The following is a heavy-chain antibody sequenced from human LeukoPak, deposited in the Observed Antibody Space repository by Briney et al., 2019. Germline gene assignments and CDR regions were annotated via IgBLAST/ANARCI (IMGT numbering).Heavy chain of an antibody. V-gene: IGHV3-48*02. CDR1: GFIFSSYS. J-gene: IGHJ4*02. D-gene: IGHD2-15*01. CDR3: ARVYCSGGSCYDY. Sequence: GGSQRLSCAASGFIFSSYSMNWVRQAPGKGREGVSYISSSSSTIYYADSVKGRFTISRENAKNSLYLQMNSLRDEDTAVYYCARVYCSGGSCYDYWGQGTLVAVSS. CDR2: ISSSSSTI.